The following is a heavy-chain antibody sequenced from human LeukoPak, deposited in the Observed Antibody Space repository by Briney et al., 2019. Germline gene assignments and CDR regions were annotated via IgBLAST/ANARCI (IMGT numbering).Heavy chain of an antibody. CDR1: GYTFTSYG. D-gene: IGHD3-22*01. CDR3: ARDSSGYYGLVSLDY. Sequence: ASVKVSCKASGYTFTSYGINWVRQAPGQGLEWMGWISAYNGNTNYAQKLQGRVTMTTDTSTSTAYMELRSLRSDDTAVYYCARDSSGYYGLVSLDYWGQGTLVTVSS. CDR2: ISAYNGNT. J-gene: IGHJ4*02. V-gene: IGHV1-18*01.